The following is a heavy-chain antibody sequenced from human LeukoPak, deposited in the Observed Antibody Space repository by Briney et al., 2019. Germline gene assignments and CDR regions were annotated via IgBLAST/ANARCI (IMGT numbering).Heavy chain of an antibody. CDR3: ARDSAGNDY. CDR2: IKEDGSEQ. CDR1: GFTFSTYW. J-gene: IGHJ4*02. Sequence: PGGSLRLSCAASGFTFSTYWMSWVRQAPGKGLEWVANIKEDGSEQYYVDSLEGRFTISRDNAQNSLYLQMSSLRAEDTAMYYCARDSAGNDYWGQGPWSPSPQ. D-gene: IGHD6-13*01. V-gene: IGHV3-7*01.